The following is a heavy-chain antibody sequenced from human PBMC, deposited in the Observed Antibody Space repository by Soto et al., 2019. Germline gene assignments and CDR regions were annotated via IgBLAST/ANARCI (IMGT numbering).Heavy chain of an antibody. CDR2: IYWDGDK. V-gene: IGHV2-5*02. D-gene: IGHD3-22*01. CDR1: GFSLSTSGAA. Sequence: QINLIESGPTLVKPTQTLTLTCTFSGFSLSTSGAAVGWVRQPPGRALEWLARIYWDGDKRYTASLGHRLTLTKDTYMNQVVLTLTNVDPADTATYYCAHRATMTISGLSIDNGIWFDPWGQGTRVIVSS. J-gene: IGHJ5*02. CDR3: AHRATMTISGLSIDNGIWFDP.